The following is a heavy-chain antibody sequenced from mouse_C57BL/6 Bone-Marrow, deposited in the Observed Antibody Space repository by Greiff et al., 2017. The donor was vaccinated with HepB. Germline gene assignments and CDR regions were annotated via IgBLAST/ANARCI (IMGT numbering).Heavy chain of an antibody. D-gene: IGHD1-1*01. CDR3: TTITTECYFDY. J-gene: IGHJ2*01. CDR1: GFNIKDDY. V-gene: IGHV14-4*01. CDR2: IDPENGDT. Sequence: EVQLQESGAELVRPGASVKLSCTASGFNIKDDYMHWVKQRPEQGLEWIGWIDPENGDTEYASKFQGKATITADTSSNTAYLQLSSLTSEDTAVYYCTTITTECYFDYWGQGTTLTVSS.